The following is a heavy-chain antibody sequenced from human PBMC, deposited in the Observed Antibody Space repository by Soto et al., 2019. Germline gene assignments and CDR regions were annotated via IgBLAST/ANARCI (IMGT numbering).Heavy chain of an antibody. J-gene: IGHJ6*02. Sequence: QVQLVQSGAEVKKPGSSVKVSCKASGGTFNSYGISWVRQASGHGLEWMGGIIPIFGTANYAQKFQGRVTIAADESTSTAYMELSSLRSEDTAVYYGASPRDNYYYHGMDVWGQGTTVTVSS. CDR3: ASPRDNYYYHGMDV. CDR2: IIPIFGTA. D-gene: IGHD2-15*01. CDR1: GGTFNSYG. V-gene: IGHV1-69*12.